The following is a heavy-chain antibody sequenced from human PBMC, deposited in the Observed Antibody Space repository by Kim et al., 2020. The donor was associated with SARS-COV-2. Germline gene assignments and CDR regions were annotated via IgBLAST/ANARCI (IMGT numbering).Heavy chain of an antibody. J-gene: IGHJ3*02. D-gene: IGHD3-22*01. CDR3: AKDLDYYDSRGPFDI. Sequence: SVKGRFTISRDNAKNTLYLQMNSLRAEDTAVYYCAKDLDYYDSRGPFDIWGQGTMVTVSS. V-gene: IGHV3-23*01.